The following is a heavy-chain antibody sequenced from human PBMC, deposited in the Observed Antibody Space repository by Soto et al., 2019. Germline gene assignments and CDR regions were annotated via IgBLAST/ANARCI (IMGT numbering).Heavy chain of an antibody. CDR2: IYSAGNT. J-gene: IGHJ6*02. D-gene: IGHD1-26*01. Sequence: GGSLRLSCAASGFTVSSNYMSWVRQAPGKGLEWISIIYSAGNTYYADSVKGRFTISRDNSKNTLYLQMNSLGAEDTAVYYCARDFVVGGPTINYYYGMDVWGQGTTVSVSS. CDR1: GFTVSSNY. CDR3: ARDFVVGGPTINYYYGMDV. V-gene: IGHV3-66*01.